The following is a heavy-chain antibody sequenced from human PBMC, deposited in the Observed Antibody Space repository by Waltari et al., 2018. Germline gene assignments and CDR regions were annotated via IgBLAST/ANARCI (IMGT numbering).Heavy chain of an antibody. CDR2: SSSSSGTT. Sequence: DVQLVESGGGLVQPGASLRLSCGVSGYDFHIYSMNWVRQAPGKGLEWIAYSSSSSGTTYYADSLKGRYTISRDNPSNSLYLHMNYMRVEDTGTYYCATELRGAQYDFDHWGRGTLVTVSS. CDR1: GYDFHIYS. D-gene: IGHD1-7*01. J-gene: IGHJ4*02. CDR3: ATELRGAQYDFDH. V-gene: IGHV3-48*04.